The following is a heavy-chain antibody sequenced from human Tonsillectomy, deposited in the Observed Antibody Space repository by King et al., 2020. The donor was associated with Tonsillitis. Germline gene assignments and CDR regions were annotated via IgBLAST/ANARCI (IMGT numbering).Heavy chain of an antibody. CDR2: ISGDNGFT. J-gene: IGHJ4*02. Sequence: VQLVESGGEVKKPGTSVKLSCKASGYTFGDYGIIWIRQAPGQGLEWMGWISGDNGFTNYAKKVQGRVTTTTDTSTSTAYMELRSLRSDDTAVYYCARVRSRYYDSSGPEFDYWGQGTLVTVSS. V-gene: IGHV1-18*04. CDR3: ARVRSRYYDSSGPEFDY. CDR1: GYTFGDYG. D-gene: IGHD3-22*01.